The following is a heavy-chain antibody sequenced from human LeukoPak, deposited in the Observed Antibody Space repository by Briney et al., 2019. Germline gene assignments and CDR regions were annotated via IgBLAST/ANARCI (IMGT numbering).Heavy chain of an antibody. CDR2: INPNSGGT. D-gene: IGHD6-6*01. Sequence: ASVKVSCKASGYTFTGYYIHWVRQAPGQGLEWMGWINPNSGGTNYAQKFQGRVTMTRDTSISTAYMELSRLRSDDTAVYYCAREGVSGAYSSFLCYFDYWGQGTLVTVSS. CDR1: GYTFTGYY. CDR3: AREGVSGAYSSFLCYFDY. J-gene: IGHJ4*02. V-gene: IGHV1-2*02.